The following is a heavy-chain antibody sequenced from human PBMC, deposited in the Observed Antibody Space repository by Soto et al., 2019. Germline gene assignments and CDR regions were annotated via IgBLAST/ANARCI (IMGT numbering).Heavy chain of an antibody. CDR2: ISGSGGST. Sequence: PGGSLRLSCAASGFTFSSYAMSWVRQAPGKGLEWVSAISGSGGSTYYADSVEGRFTISRDNSKNTLYLQMNSLRAEDTAVYYCAKDLLRGDFWSGRRAYYFDYWGQGTLVTVSS. CDR3: AKDLLRGDFWSGRRAYYFDY. CDR1: GFTFSSYA. J-gene: IGHJ4*02. V-gene: IGHV3-23*01. D-gene: IGHD3-3*01.